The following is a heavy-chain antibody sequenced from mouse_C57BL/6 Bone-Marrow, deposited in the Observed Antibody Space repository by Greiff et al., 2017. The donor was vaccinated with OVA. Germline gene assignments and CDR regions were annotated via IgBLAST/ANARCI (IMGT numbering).Heavy chain of an antibody. Sequence: VQLQQSGPELVKPGDSVKISCKASGYSFTGYFMNWVMQSHGKSLEWIGRINPYNGDTFYNQKFKGKATLTVDKSSSTAHMELRSLTSEDSAVYYCARGDYYGSRSYWGQGTLVTVSA. CDR3: ARGDYYGSRSY. V-gene: IGHV1-20*01. D-gene: IGHD1-1*01. CDR2: INPYNGDT. J-gene: IGHJ3*01. CDR1: GYSFTGYF.